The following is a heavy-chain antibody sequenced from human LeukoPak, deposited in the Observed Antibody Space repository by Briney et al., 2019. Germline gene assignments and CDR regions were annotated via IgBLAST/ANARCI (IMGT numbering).Heavy chain of an antibody. Sequence: SVKVSCKASGGTFSSYAISWVRQAPGQGLEWMGRIIPVLGIANYAQKFQGRVTITADKSTSTAYMELSSLRSEDTAVYYCARVAAAAGTNFDYWGQGTLVTVSS. D-gene: IGHD6-13*01. J-gene: IGHJ4*02. CDR2: IIPVLGIA. CDR1: GGTFSSYA. CDR3: ARVAAAAGTNFDY. V-gene: IGHV1-69*04.